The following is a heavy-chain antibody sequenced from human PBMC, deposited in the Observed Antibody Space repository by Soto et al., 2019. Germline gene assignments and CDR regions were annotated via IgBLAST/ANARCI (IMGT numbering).Heavy chain of an antibody. CDR3: AFDF. CDR1: GFTFSFYA. J-gene: IGHJ4*02. Sequence: EVQLLESGGGFVQPGGSLRLSCAASGFTFSFYAMTWVRQAPGKGLEWVSIISGSGDNTLYADSVKGRFTISRDNSKNTLYLQMNGLRADDTAVYYCAFDFWGQGTLVTVSS. CDR2: ISGSGDNT. V-gene: IGHV3-23*01.